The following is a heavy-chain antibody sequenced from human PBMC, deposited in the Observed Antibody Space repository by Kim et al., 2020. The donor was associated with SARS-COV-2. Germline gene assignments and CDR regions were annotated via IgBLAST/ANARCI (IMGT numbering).Heavy chain of an antibody. V-gene: IGHV4-59*08. Sequence: SETLSLTCTVSDASISSYYWTWIRQPPGRGLEYIAYIYYRGTTNYNPSLKSRVTISAVTARNQFSLSLTSVTAADTAIYYCARLSPIGGGYYYGMDGWG. J-gene: IGHJ6*02. CDR3: ARLSPIGGGYYYGMDG. D-gene: IGHD3-16*01. CDR2: IYYRGTT. CDR1: DASISSYY.